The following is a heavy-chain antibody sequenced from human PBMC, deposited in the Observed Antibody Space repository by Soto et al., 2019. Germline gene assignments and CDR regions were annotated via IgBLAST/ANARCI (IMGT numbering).Heavy chain of an antibody. D-gene: IGHD2-15*01. J-gene: IGHJ3*02. CDR1: GFTFSSYA. CDR3: AKPVGYCSGGSCYPLGAFDI. CDR2: ISGSGGST. Sequence: EVQLLESGGGLVQPGGSLRLSCAASGFTFSSYAMSWVRQAPGKGLEWVSAISGSGGSTYYADSVKGRFTISRDNSKNTLYLQMNSLRAEDTAVYYCAKPVGYCSGGSCYPLGAFDIWGQGTMVTVSS. V-gene: IGHV3-23*01.